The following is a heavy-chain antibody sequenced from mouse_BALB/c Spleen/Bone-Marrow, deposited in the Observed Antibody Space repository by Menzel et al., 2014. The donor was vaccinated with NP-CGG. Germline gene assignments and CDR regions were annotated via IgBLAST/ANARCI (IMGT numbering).Heavy chain of an antibody. D-gene: IGHD2-1*01. CDR3: ARDWAYGNWYFDV. CDR2: IGTGGGT. Sequence: VKLVDSGPGLVAPSQSLSVTCTVSGFSLENYGVHWVRQPPGKGLEWLGVIGTGGGTNYNSALMSRLSISIDNSKSQVFLKMNSLQTDDTAMYYCARDWAYGNWYFDVWGAGTPVTVSS. J-gene: IGHJ1*01. V-gene: IGHV2-9*02. CDR1: GFSLENYG.